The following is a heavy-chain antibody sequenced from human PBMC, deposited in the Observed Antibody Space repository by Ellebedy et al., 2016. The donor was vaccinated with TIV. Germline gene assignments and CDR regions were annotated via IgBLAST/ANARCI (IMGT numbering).Heavy chain of an antibody. CDR1: GGSISSYY. V-gene: IGHV4-59*01. D-gene: IGHD5-12*01. Sequence: MPSETLSLTCTVSGGSISSYYWSWIRQPPGKGLEWIGYVYSSGSTSYNPSLKSRVTISGDMSKNELSLRLNSVTAADTAVYSCARGRRGYVAAFDPWGQGTMVTVSS. J-gene: IGHJ3*01. CDR3: ARGRRGYVAAFDP. CDR2: VYSSGST.